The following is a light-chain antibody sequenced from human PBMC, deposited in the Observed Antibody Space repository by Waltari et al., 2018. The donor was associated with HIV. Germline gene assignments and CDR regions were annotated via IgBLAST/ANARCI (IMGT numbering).Light chain of an antibody. CDR2: GVN. Sequence: QPALTTPRSVSGSPGQSVTIYCTATSRYVHNYNYASWYQHHPGEAPKLVIFGVNKRPSGVPDPFSGSNSGNTASLTISGLQAEDEGHYYCCSYAGSNIHWVFGGGTKLTVL. CDR1: SRYVHNYNY. J-gene: IGLJ3*02. V-gene: IGLV2-11*01. CDR3: CSYAGSNIHWV.